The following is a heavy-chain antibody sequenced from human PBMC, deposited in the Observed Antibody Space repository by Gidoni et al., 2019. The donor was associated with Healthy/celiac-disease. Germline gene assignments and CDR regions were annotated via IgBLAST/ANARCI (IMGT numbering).Heavy chain of an antibody. V-gene: IGHV3-9*01. CDR3: AKDKHSSSSHYFDY. Sequence: EVQLVESGGGLVQPGRSLRLSCTASGFTFDDYAMHWVRQAPGKGLEWVSGISWNSGSIGYADSVKGRFTISRDNAKNSLYLQMNSLRAEDTALYYCAKDKHSSSSHYFDYWGQGTLVTVSS. CDR2: ISWNSGSI. D-gene: IGHD6-13*01. J-gene: IGHJ4*02. CDR1: GFTFDDYA.